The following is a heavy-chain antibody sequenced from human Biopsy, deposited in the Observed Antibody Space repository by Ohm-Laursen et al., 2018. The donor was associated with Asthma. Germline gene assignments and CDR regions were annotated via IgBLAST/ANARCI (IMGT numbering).Heavy chain of an antibody. CDR1: GYTFNSAG. J-gene: IGHJ6*02. CDR3: ARAVDYSHYYGIDV. Sequence: DSVEVSCKTSGYTFNSAGITWVRQAPGQGLEWMGWISVYNGNTKVAQKLQDRVTMITDTSTSTAYMELRSLRSDDTAVYFCARAVDYSHYYGIDVWGQGTTVTVS. CDR2: ISVYNGNT. V-gene: IGHV1-18*01. D-gene: IGHD3-10*01.